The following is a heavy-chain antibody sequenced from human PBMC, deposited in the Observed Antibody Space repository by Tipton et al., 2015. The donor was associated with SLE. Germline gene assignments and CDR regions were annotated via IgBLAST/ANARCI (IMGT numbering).Heavy chain of an antibody. CDR3: ARETSPRSGSSHFDY. D-gene: IGHD3-10*01. J-gene: IGHJ4*02. Sequence: TLSLTCSVSTYSISNGHYWAWGRQPPGKGLEWCGTVYHTGNTYYNPSLKSRLTMSVDTSKNQFSLKLNSVTAADTAVYYCARETSPRSGSSHFDYWGQGTLVTVSS. CDR1: TYSISNGHY. V-gene: IGHV4-38-2*02. CDR2: VYHTGNT.